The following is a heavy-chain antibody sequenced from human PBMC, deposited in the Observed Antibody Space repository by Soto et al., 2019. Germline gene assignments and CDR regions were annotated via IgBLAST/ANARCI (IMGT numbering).Heavy chain of an antibody. CDR3: ARAGGLGAVAADY. Sequence: QLQLQESGSGLVKPSQTLSLTCAVSCGSISSGGYSWSWIRQPPGKGLEWIGYISHSGSTYYNPSIKSRVTISVDRSKNQFSLKLSSVPAADTAVNYCARAGGLGAVAADYWGQGTRVTVSS. D-gene: IGHD6-19*01. CDR2: ISHSGST. CDR1: CGSISSGGYS. J-gene: IGHJ4*02. V-gene: IGHV4-30-2*01.